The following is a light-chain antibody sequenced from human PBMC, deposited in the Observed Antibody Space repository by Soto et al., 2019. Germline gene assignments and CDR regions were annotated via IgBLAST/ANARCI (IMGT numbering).Light chain of an antibody. V-gene: IGLV2-14*01. J-gene: IGLJ1*01. CDR3: SSYTSSSIFYV. Sequence: QSVLTQPASVSGSPGQSITISCTGTSSDVGGYNYVSWYQQHPGKAPKLMIYDVSNRPSGVSNRLSGSKSGNTASLTISGLQAEDEADYYCSSYTSSSIFYVFGTGTKVTVL. CDR2: DVS. CDR1: SSDVGGYNY.